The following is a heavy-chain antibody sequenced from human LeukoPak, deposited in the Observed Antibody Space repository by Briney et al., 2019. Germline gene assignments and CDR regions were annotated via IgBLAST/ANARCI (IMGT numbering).Heavy chain of an antibody. CDR3: ARDRGSREDGMDV. CDR1: GFTFSGSA. J-gene: IGHJ6*02. CDR2: IWYDGNNK. Sequence: PGGSLKLSCAASGFTFSGSAMHWVRQAPGKGLEWVAVIWYDGNNKYYADFVKGRFTISRDNSKNTLYLQMNSLRAEDTAVYNCARDRGSREDGMDVWGQGTTVTVSS. D-gene: IGHD1-26*01. V-gene: IGHV3-33*08.